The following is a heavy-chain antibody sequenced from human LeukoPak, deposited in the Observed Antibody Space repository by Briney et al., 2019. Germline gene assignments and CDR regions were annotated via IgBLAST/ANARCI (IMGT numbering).Heavy chain of an antibody. V-gene: IGHV4-39*01. CDR2: IYYRGRT. D-gene: IGHD3-22*01. CDR1: NASIISSSYY. J-gene: IGHJ4*02. CDR3: ARRKILDDNYDSSGYYVDQ. Sequence: PSETLSLTCSVSNASIISSSYYWGWIRQPPGKGLEWIGSIYYRGRTYYNPSLKIRVTISADTSKNQFSLNLNSVTASDTAVYYCARRKILDDNYDSSGYYVDQWGQGSLVTVSS.